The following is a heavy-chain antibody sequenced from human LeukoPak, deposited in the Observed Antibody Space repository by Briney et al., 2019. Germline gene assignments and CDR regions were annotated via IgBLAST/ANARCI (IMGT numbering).Heavy chain of an antibody. J-gene: IGHJ5*02. CDR3: ARGRTGYSSSWYGNWFDP. CDR2: INHSGST. D-gene: IGHD6-13*01. V-gene: IGHV4/OR15-8*01. CDR1: GGSIDSTNW. Sequence: SETLSLTCDVSGGSIDSTNWWNWVRQPPGKGLEWIGEINHSGSTNYNPSLKSRVTISVDTSKNQFSLKLSSVTAADTAVYYCARGRTGYSSSWYGNWFDPWGQGTLVTVSS.